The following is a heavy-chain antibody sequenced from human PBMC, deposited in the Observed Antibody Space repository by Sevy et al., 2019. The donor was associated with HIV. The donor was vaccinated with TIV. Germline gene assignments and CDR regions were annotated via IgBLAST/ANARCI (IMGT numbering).Heavy chain of an antibody. CDR3: ARAKGGAMAVLNYFDY. J-gene: IGHJ4*02. Sequence: ASVKVSCKASGYTFTSYAMHWVRQAPGQRLEWMGWINAGNGNTKYSQKFQGRVTITRDTSASTAYMELSSLRSEDTAVYYCARAKGGAMAVLNYFDYWGQGTLVTVSS. CDR1: GYTFTSYA. D-gene: IGHD6-19*01. CDR2: INAGNGNT. V-gene: IGHV1-3*01.